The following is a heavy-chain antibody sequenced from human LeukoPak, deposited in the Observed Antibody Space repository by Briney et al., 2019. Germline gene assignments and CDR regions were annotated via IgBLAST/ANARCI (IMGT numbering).Heavy chain of an antibody. V-gene: IGHV1-46*01. J-gene: IGHJ5*02. CDR1: GYTFTRYY. Sequence: GASVKVSCKASGYTFTRYYIQWVRQAPGQGLEWMGIINPSGGSTSYAQKFQGRVTMTRDMSTSTVYMELSSLRSEDTAVYYCARAPRLSPFDPWGQGTLVTVSS. CDR2: INPSGGST. CDR3: ARAPRLSPFDP.